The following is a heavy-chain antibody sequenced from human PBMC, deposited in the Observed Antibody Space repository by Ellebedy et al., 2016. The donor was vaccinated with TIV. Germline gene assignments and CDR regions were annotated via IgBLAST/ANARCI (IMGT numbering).Heavy chain of an antibody. J-gene: IGHJ4*02. CDR3: AKRYRSYFDY. CDR1: EFTFNTYG. D-gene: IGHD1-1*01. Sequence: PGGSLRLSCAASEFTFNTYGMNWVRQAPGKGLEWVAFISSDGSSKSYADSVKGRLTISRDNSKNTLYLQMNSLREGDTAVYYCAKRYRSYFDYWGQGTLVTVSS. CDR2: ISSDGSSK. V-gene: IGHV3-30*18.